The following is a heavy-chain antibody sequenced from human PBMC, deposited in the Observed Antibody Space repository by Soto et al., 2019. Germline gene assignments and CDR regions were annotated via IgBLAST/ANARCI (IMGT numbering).Heavy chain of an antibody. CDR3: ATGGASSKCFDA. V-gene: IGHV4-59*01. J-gene: IGHJ5*02. CDR2: IHYSGAT. CDR1: GGSISGYY. Sequence: QVQLQESGPGVVKPSETLSLTCTVSGGSISGYYWSWIRQPPGKGLEWIAFIHYSGATNSNPSLKSRVTKSVDTSKTQFSRKVNSVTAADTAVYYCATGGASSKCFDAWGQGTLVTVSS.